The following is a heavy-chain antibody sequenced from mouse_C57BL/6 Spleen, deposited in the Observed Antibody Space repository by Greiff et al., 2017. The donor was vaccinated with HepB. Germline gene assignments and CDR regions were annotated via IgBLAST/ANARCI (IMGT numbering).Heavy chain of an antibody. V-gene: IGHV6-3*01. CDR1: GFTFSNYW. Sequence: EVKLMESGGGLVQPGGSMKLSCVASGFTFSNYWMNWVRQSPEKGLEWVAQIRLKSDNYATHYAESVKGRFTISRDDSKSSVYLQMNNLRAEDTGIYYCTEDPGYFDYWGQGTTLTVSS. CDR2: IRLKSDNYAT. J-gene: IGHJ2*01. CDR3: TEDPGYFDY.